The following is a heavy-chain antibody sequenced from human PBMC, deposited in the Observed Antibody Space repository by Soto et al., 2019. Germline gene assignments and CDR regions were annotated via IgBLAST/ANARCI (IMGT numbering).Heavy chain of an antibody. V-gene: IGHV3-21*02. D-gene: IGHD1-1*01. CDR1: GFTFSVYR. Sequence: EVQLVESGGGLVKPGGSLRLSCAGSGFTFSVYRRNWVRQAPGKGLEWVSSIISSSNNMYYADSVTGPFTISRDHAKNSLYLQMNSLSVNDTAVYYCARDLASATGTFDYWGHGTLVTVSS. CDR2: IISSSNNM. J-gene: IGHJ4*01. CDR3: ARDLASATGTFDY.